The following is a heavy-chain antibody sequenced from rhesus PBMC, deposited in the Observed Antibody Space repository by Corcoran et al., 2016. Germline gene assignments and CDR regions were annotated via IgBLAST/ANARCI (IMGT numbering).Heavy chain of an antibody. J-gene: IGHJ4*01. CDR1: GGYIRSNY. Sequence: QLQLQESGPGLVKPSETLSVTCAVSGGYIRSNYWNWLRQPPRKGLECICRINGTEWRGRVCGCGRITNYNPSLKSRVTRSVDTSKNHLSLKLTAVTAADTAVYYCARHVKWELRLDCWGQGVQVTVSS. D-gene: IGHD1-44*01. CDR2: VCGCGRIT. V-gene: IGHV4-169*01. CDR3: ARHVKWELRLDC.